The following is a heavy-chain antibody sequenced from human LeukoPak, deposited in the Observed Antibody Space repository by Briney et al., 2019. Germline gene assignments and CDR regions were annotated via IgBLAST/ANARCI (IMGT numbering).Heavy chain of an antibody. CDR3: ARLPSGTRLDY. V-gene: IGHV4-61*01. Sequence: SSETLSLTCTVSGGSVSSGSYYWSWIRQPPGKGLEWIGYIYYSGSTNYNPSLKSRVTISVDTSKNQFSLKLSSVTAADTAVYYCARLPSGTRLDYWGQGTLVTVSS. J-gene: IGHJ4*02. CDR1: GGSVSSGSYY. CDR2: IYYSGST. D-gene: IGHD3/OR15-3a*01.